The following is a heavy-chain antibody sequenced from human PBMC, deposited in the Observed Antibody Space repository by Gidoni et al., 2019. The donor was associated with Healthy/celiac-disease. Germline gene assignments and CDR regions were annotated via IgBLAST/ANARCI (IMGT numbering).Heavy chain of an antibody. V-gene: IGHV4-34*01. J-gene: IGHJ2*01. CDR3: ATNSGFRGWYFDL. Sequence: QVQLHQWRAGLLKPSETLSLTCAVYGGSFSGYYWSGSRQPPGRGLEWSGEINHSGSTNYNPSLKSRVTISVDTSKNQFSLKLTAVTAADTAVYYCATNSGFRGWYFDLWGRGTLVTVSS. CDR1: GGSFSGYY. D-gene: IGHD5-12*01. CDR2: INHSGST.